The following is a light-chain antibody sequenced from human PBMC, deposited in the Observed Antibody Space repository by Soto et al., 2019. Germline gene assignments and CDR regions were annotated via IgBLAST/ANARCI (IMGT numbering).Light chain of an antibody. V-gene: IGLV2-14*01. Sequence: QSVLTQPAPVSGSPGQSITITCTGTSSDVGGYNFVSWYQQRPGKAPKFMIFEVTNRPSGISDRFSGSKSGNTASLTISGLQAEDEADYYCCSYTSSTTYVFGTGTKVTV. J-gene: IGLJ1*01. CDR2: EVT. CDR3: CSYTSSTTYV. CDR1: SSDVGGYNF.